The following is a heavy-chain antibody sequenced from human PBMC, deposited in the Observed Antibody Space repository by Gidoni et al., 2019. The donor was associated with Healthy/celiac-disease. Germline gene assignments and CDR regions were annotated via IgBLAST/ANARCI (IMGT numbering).Heavy chain of an antibody. V-gene: IGHV3-9*01. J-gene: IGHJ4*02. CDR3: AKGPEYYFDY. D-gene: IGHD3-10*01. CDR1: GFPFDDYA. CDR2: ISWNSGSI. Sequence: EVQLVESGGGLVQPGRSLRLSCAASGFPFDDYAMHWVRQAPGKGLEWVSGISWNSGSIGYADSVKGRFTISRDNAKNSLYLQMNSLRAEDTALYYCAKGPEYYFDYWGQGTLVTVSS.